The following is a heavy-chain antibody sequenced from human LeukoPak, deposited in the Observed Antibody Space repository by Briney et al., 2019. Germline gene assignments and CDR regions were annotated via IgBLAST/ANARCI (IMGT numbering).Heavy chain of an antibody. J-gene: IGHJ6*03. V-gene: IGHV1-69*13. CDR2: IIPIFGTA. CDR3: ARTLPRAYYMDV. CDR1: GYTFSGYY. Sequence: GASVKVSCKXSGYTFSGYYIHWVRQAPGQGLEGMGGIIPIFGTANYAQKFQGRVTITADESTSTAYMELSSLRSEDTAVYYCARTLPRAYYMDVWGKGTTVTVSS.